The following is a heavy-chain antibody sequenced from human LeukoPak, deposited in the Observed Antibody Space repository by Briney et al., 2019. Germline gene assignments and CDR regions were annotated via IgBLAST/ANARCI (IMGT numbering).Heavy chain of an antibody. CDR1: GFTVSSYG. Sequence: GGSLRLSCAASGFTVSSYGMTWVRLAPGKGLGWVSAFSATDGSAQYAESVKGRFTISRDNSKNSLYLQMNSLRDEDTAVYYCAKARIAAAGTGAFDVWGQGTMVTVSS. CDR2: FSATDGSA. V-gene: IGHV3-23*01. CDR3: AKARIAAAGTGAFDV. D-gene: IGHD6-13*01. J-gene: IGHJ3*01.